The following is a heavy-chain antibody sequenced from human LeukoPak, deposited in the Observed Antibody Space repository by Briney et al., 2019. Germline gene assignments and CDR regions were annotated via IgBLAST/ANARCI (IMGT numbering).Heavy chain of an antibody. CDR1: GFTFDDYG. CDR2: INWNGGST. V-gene: IGHV3-20*01. Sequence: GGSLRLSCAASGFTFDDYGMSWVRQAPGKGLEWVSGINWNGGSTSYADSVKGRFTISRDNAKNSLYLQMDSLRAEDTALYHCARGAWFGELAGWFDPWGQGTLVTVSS. D-gene: IGHD3-10*01. J-gene: IGHJ5*02. CDR3: ARGAWFGELAGWFDP.